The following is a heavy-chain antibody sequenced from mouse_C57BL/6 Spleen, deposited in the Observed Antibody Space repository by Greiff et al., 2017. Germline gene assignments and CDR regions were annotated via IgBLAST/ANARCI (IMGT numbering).Heavy chain of an antibody. D-gene: IGHD2-3*01. CDR2: IRNKANGYTP. CDR1: GFTFTDYY. J-gene: IGHJ4*01. V-gene: IGHV7-3*01. CDR3: ARSIYDGYYGYAMDY. Sequence: EVKLMESGGGLVQPGGSLSLSCAASGFTFTDYYMRWVRQPPGTALEWLGFIRNKANGYTPEYSASVKGRFTISKDNSQSILYLQMKALRAEDSATYYCARSIYDGYYGYAMDYWGKGTSVTVSS.